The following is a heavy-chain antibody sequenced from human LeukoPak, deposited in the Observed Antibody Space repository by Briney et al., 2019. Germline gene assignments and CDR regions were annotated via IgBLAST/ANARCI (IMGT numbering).Heavy chain of an antibody. D-gene: IGHD2/OR15-2a*01. CDR3: ARDGSNSGPDFDY. J-gene: IGHJ4*02. CDR1: GFTFNAYS. V-gene: IGHV3-48*02. CDR2: ISSASSPI. Sequence: GGSLRLSCAASGFTFNAYSMNWVRQAPGKGLEWVSYISSASSPIYYADSVKGRFTISRDNARNSLHLQMNSLRDEDTAVYYCARDGSNSGPDFDYWGQGILVTVSS.